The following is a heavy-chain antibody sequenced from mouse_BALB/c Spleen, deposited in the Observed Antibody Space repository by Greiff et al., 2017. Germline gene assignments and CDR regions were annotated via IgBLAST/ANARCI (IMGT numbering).Heavy chain of an antibody. J-gene: IGHJ1*01. V-gene: IGHV1-87*01. CDR2: IYPGDGDT. Sequence: QVQLKESGAELARPGASVKLSCKASGYTFTSYWMQWVKQRPGQGLEWIGAIYPGDGDTRYTQKFKGKATLTADKSSSTAYMQLSSLASEDSAVYYCARGGTATGFDVWGAGTTVTVSS. D-gene: IGHD1-2*01. CDR1: GYTFTSYW. CDR3: ARGGTATGFDV.